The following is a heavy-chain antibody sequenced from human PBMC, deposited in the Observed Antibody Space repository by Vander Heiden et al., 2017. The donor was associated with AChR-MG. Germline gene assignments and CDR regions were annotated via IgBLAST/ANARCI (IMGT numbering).Heavy chain of an antibody. J-gene: IGHJ4*02. D-gene: IGHD1-26*01. V-gene: IGHV3-7*01. CDR3: GTSGNSRY. CDR2: IQQDGSEE. Sequence: EVQLVESGGGMVSTGGSLRLSCAASGFTFGRHWMNWVRQAPGKGLYWVANIQQDGSEEYYVDSVKGRFTISRDNAKNSLYLQMNSLRAEDTAVYYCGTSGNSRYWGQGTLVTVSS. CDR1: GFTFGRHW.